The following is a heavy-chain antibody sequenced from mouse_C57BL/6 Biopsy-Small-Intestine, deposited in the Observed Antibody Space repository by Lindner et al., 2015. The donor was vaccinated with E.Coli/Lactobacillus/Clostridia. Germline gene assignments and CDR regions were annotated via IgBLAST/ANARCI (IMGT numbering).Heavy chain of an antibody. D-gene: IGHD1-1*01. V-gene: IGHV1-81*01. CDR1: GGTFGSYA. CDR3: ASRPRYSSSWYENYYYGMDV. Sequence: SVKVSCKASGGTFGSYAISWVRQAPGQGLEWMGGIIPIFGTANYAQKFQGRVTITADESTSTAYMELSSLRSEDTAVYYCASRPRYSSSWYENYYYGMDVWGQGTTVTVSS. J-gene: IGHJ1*01. CDR2: IIPIFGTA.